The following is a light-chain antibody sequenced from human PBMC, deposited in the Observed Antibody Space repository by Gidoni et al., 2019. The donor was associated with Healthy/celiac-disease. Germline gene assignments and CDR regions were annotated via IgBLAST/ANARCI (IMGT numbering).Light chain of an antibody. CDR2: QDS. CDR1: KLGDKY. J-gene: IGLJ1*01. CDR3: QAWDSSTAV. V-gene: IGLV3-1*01. Sequence: SYELTQPPSVSVSPGQTASITCSGDKLGDKYACWYQQQPGQSPVLVIYQDSKRPSGLPERFSGSNSGNTATLTISGTQAMDEAYYYCQAWDSSTAVFGTGTKVTVL.